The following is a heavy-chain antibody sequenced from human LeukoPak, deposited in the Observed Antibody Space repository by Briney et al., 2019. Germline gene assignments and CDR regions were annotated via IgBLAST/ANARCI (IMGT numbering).Heavy chain of an antibody. Sequence: GGSLRLSCAASGFTFSSYAMHWVRQAPGRGLGWGAVISYDGSNKYYADSVKGRFTISRDNSKTTLYLQMNSLRAEDTAVYYCAREEPRYGDSYSPDAFDIWGQGTMVTVSS. J-gene: IGHJ3*02. D-gene: IGHD4-17*01. CDR3: AREEPRYGDSYSPDAFDI. V-gene: IGHV3-30-3*01. CDR2: ISYDGSNK. CDR1: GFTFSSYA.